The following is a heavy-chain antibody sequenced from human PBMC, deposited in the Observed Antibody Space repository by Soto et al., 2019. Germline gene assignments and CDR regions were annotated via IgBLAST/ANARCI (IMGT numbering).Heavy chain of an antibody. CDR2: IYYSGST. J-gene: IGHJ5*02. V-gene: IGHV4-30-4*01. D-gene: IGHD3-3*01. CDR3: ARGRQGVRFLEWLSGNWFDP. CDR1: GGSISSGDYY. Sequence: SETLSLTCPVSGGSISSGDYYWSWIRQPPGKGLEWIGYIYYSGSTYYNPSLKSRVTISVDTSKNQFSLKLSSVTAADTAVYYCARGRQGVRFLEWLSGNWFDPWGQGTLVTVSS.